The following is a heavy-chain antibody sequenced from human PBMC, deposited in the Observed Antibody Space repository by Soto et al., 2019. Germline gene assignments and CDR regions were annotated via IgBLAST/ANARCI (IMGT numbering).Heavy chain of an antibody. CDR3: ARYGDFYYYYMDV. J-gene: IGHJ6*03. Sequence: EVQLVESGGGLVKPGGSLRLSCAASGFTFSSYSMNWVRQAPGKGLEWVSSISSSSSYIYYADSVKGRFTISRDNAKNSLYLQMNSLRAEDTAVYYCARYGDFYYYYMDVWGKGTTVTVSS. CDR1: GFTFSSYS. CDR2: ISSSSSYI. V-gene: IGHV3-21*01. D-gene: IGHD4-17*01.